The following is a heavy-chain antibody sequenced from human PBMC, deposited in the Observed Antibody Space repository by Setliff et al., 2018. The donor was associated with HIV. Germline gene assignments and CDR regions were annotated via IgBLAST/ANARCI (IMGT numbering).Heavy chain of an antibody. D-gene: IGHD2-15*01. J-gene: IGHJ4*02. CDR3: VRSIGGSPY. CDR2: INQDGSQI. Sequence: QPGGSLRLSCAASGFTFSSYSMSWVRQAPGKGLEWVANINQDGSQIYYVGSVKGRFAISRDNSKNSLYLQMNSLRAEDTAVYFCVRSIGGSPYWGQGTLVTVSS. CDR1: GFTFSSYS. V-gene: IGHV3-7*01.